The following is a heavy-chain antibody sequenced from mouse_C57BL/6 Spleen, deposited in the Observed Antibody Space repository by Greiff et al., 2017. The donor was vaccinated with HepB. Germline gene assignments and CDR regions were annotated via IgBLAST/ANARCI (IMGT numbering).Heavy chain of an antibody. CDR1: GYTFTSYW. CDR2: IDHSDSYT. J-gene: IGHJ3*01. CDR3: ASRDDDYGDLGFAY. D-gene: IGHD2-13*01. Sequence: QVQLQQPGAELVKPGASVKLSCKASGYTFTSYWMQWVKQRPGQGLEWIGEIDHSDSYTNYNQKFKGKATLTVDTSSSTAYMQLSSLTSEDSAVYSCASRDDDYGDLGFAYWGQWTLVTVSA. V-gene: IGHV1-50*01.